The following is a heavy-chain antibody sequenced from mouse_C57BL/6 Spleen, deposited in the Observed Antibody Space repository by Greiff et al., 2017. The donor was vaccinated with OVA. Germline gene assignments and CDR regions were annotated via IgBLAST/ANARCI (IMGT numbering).Heavy chain of an antibody. D-gene: IGHD2-3*01. J-gene: IGHJ4*01. V-gene: IGHV1-18*01. CDR3: ARKGGWLLFYAMDY. CDR1: GYTFTDYN. CDR2: INPNNGGT. Sequence: EVQLQQSGPELVKPGASVKIPCKASGYTFTDYNMDWVKQSHGKSLEWIGDINPNNGGTIYNQKFKGKATLTVDKSSSTAYMELRSLTSEDTAVYYCARKGGWLLFYAMDYWGQGTSVTVSS.